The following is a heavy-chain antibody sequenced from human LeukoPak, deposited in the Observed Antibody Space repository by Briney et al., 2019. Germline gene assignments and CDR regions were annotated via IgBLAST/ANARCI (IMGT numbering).Heavy chain of an antibody. CDR1: GGSFSGYY. CDR2: INHSGST. J-gene: IGHJ4*02. CDR3: ARGRYSPTRAYYFDY. D-gene: IGHD3-16*02. V-gene: IGHV4-34*01. Sequence: SETLSLTCAVYGGSFSGYYWSWIRQPPGEGLEWIGEINHSGSTNYNPSLKSRVTISVDTSKNQFPLKLSSVTAADTAVYYCARGRYSPTRAYYFDYWGQGTLVTVSS.